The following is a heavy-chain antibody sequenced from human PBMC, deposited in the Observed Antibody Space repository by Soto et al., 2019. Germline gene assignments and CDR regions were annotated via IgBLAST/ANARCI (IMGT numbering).Heavy chain of an antibody. CDR1: GFTVSSYA. V-gene: IGHV3-23*01. D-gene: IGHD3-3*01. CDR2: ISGSGGST. CDR3: AKGRFLEWLARTHYYYYGMDV. Sequence: GGCLRISCAASGFTVSSYAMSWVRQAPGKGLEWVSAISGSGGSTYYADSVKGRFTISRDNSKNTLYLQMNSLRAEDTAVYYCAKGRFLEWLARTHYYYYGMDVWGQGTTVTVSS. J-gene: IGHJ6*02.